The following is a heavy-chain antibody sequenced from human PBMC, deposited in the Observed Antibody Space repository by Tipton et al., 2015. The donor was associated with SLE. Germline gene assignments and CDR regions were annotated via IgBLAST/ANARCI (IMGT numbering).Heavy chain of an antibody. V-gene: IGHV4-38-2*01. J-gene: IGHJ5*02. Sequence: TLSLTCEVSGYSITSDYYWGWIRQPPGEGLGWIGSMFHSGTTYHNPSLKSRVTISIDASNNQFSLKGNSVTAADTAVYYCARGFSAADFWSGYFVNWFDPWGQGTLVTVSS. CDR1: GYSITSDYY. CDR3: ARGFSAADFWSGYFVNWFDP. CDR2: MFHSGTT. D-gene: IGHD3-3*01.